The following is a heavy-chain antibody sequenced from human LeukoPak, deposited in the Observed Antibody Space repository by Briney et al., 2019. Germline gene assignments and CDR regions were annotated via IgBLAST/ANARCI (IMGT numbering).Heavy chain of an antibody. V-gene: IGHV3-15*01. CDR3: TTVVVVAATRVDY. J-gene: IGHJ4*02. D-gene: IGHD2-15*01. Sequence: GGSLRLSCAASGFTFSNAWMSWVRQAPGKGLEWVGRIKSKTDGGTTDYAAPVKGRFTISRDDSKNTLYLQMNSLKTEDTAVYYCTTVVVVAATRVDYWGQGTLATVSS. CDR1: GFTFSNAW. CDR2: IKSKTDGGTT.